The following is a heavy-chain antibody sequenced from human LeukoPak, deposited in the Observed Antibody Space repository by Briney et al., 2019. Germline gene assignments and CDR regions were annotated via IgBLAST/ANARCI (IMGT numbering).Heavy chain of an antibody. CDR2: ISSSGSTI. J-gene: IGHJ4*02. CDR3: AKSNGYGLIDY. D-gene: IGHD5-12*01. Sequence: GGSLRLSCAASGFTFSDYYMSWIRQAPGKGLEWVSYISSSGSTIYYADSVKGRFTISRDNAKNSLYLQMNSLRAEDTAMYYCAKSNGYGLIDYWGQGTLVTVSS. V-gene: IGHV3-11*04. CDR1: GFTFSDYY.